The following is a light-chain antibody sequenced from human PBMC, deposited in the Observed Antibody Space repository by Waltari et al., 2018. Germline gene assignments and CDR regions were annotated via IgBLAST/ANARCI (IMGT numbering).Light chain of an antibody. CDR1: NIGSKS. CDR3: LVWHSTIDHQGV. V-gene: IGLV3-21*04. CDR2: YDS. Sequence: SYVVTQSPSVSVAPGEPARITCWGDNIGSKSFHWYQQRPGQAPVLVISYDSDRPSGIPERFSGSNSGNTATLTISWVEAEDEADYYCLVWHSTIDHQGVFGGGTKLTVL. J-gene: IGLJ2*01.